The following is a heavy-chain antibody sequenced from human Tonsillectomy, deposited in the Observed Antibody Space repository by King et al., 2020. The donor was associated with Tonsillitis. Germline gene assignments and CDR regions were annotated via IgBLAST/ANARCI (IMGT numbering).Heavy chain of an antibody. CDR3: AKGPVVDFWSGYYLYYFDY. Sequence: VQLMESGGGLVQPGGSLRLSCAASGFTFSSYAMSWVRQAPGKGLEWVSAISGSGGSTYYADSVKGRFTISRDNSKNTLYLQMNSLRAEDTAVYYCAKGPVVDFWSGYYLYYFDYWGQGTLVTVSS. D-gene: IGHD3-3*01. J-gene: IGHJ4*02. CDR2: ISGSGGST. CDR1: GFTFSSYA. V-gene: IGHV3-23*01.